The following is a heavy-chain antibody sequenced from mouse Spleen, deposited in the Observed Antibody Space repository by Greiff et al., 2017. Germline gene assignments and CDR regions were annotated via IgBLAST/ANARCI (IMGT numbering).Heavy chain of an antibody. D-gene: IGHD2-4*01. CDR1: GYTFTSYW. Sequence: QVQLQQPGAELVKPGASVKMSCKASGYTFTSYWITWVKQRPGQGLEWIGDIYPGSGSTNYNEKFKSKATLTVDTSSSTAYMQLSSLTSEDSAVYYCARFDYGALYYAMDYWGQGTSVTVSS. CDR3: ARFDYGALYYAMDY. J-gene: IGHJ4*01. CDR2: IYPGSGST. V-gene: IGHV1-55*01.